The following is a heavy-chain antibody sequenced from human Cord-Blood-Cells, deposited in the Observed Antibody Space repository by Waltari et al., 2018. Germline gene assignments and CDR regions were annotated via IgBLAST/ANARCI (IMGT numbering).Heavy chain of an antibody. CDR3: ARRGYSSSFDY. V-gene: IGHV4-39*01. J-gene: IGHJ4*02. CDR2: INYSGST. CDR1: GGSISSSSYY. D-gene: IGHD6-13*01. Sequence: QLQLQESGPGLVKPSEILSLTCTVSGGSISSSSYYWGWIRQPPGKGLEWIGSINYSGSTYYNPSIKSRVTIDVDTSKNQFSLKLSSVTAADTAVYYCARRGYSSSFDYWGQGTLVTVSS.